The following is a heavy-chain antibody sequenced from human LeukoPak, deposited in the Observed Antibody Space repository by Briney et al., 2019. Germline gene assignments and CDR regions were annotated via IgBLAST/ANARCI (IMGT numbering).Heavy chain of an antibody. CDR3: AKSPVRYFDWLSGVYFDY. CDR1: GFTFSSYG. V-gene: IGHV3-30*02. D-gene: IGHD3-9*01. CDR2: IRYDGSNK. Sequence: PGGSLRLSCAASGFTFSSYGMHWVRQAPGKGLEWVAFIRYDGSNKYYADSVKGRFTISRDNAKNSVYLQMNSLRAEDTAVYYCAKSPVRYFDWLSGVYFDYWGQGTLVTVSS. J-gene: IGHJ4*02.